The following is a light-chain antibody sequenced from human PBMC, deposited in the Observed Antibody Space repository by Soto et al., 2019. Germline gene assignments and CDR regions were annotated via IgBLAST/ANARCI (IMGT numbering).Light chain of an antibody. CDR1: SRDVGSYNL. J-gene: IGLJ2*01. CDR3: CSYAGSSTPHVV. Sequence: QSALTQPASVSGSPGQSITISCTGTSRDVGSYNLVSWYQQHPGKAPKLMIYEGSKRPSGVSNRFSGSKSGNTASLTISGLQAGDEADYYCCSYAGSSTPHVVFGGGTKLTVL. CDR2: EGS. V-gene: IGLV2-23*01.